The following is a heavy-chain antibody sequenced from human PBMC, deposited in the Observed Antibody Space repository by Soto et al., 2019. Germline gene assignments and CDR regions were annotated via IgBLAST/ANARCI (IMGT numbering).Heavy chain of an antibody. Sequence: QVKLVESGGGVVQPGRSLRLSCAASGFTFSSYGMHWVRQAPGKGLEWVAVISPDGSNKDYADSVKGRFTISRDNSNNTLYLQMNSLRVEDTAVYYCAKPRYSLQWPRFDPWGHGTLVTVSS. CDR3: AKPRYSLQWPRFDP. V-gene: IGHV3-30*18. J-gene: IGHJ5*02. CDR1: GFTFSSYG. CDR2: ISPDGSNK. D-gene: IGHD6-19*01.